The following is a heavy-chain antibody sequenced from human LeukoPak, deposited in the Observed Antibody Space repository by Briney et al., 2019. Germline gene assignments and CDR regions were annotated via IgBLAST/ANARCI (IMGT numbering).Heavy chain of an antibody. Sequence: GGSLRLSCAASGFTFSSYGMSWVRQAPGKGLEWVSVIYSGGSTYYADSVKGRFTISRDNAKDSLYLQMNSLRAEDTAVYYCARDPGSGYEEHFDYWGQGTLVTVSS. V-gene: IGHV3-53*01. J-gene: IGHJ4*02. D-gene: IGHD5-12*01. CDR2: IYSGGST. CDR3: ARDPGSGYEEHFDY. CDR1: GFTFSSYG.